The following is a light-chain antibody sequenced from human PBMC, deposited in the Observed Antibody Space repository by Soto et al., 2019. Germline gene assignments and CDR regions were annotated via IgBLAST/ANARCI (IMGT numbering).Light chain of an antibody. Sequence: EIGLTQSPATLSLSPGERATLSCRASQSVSSYLAWYQQKPGQAPRLLIYDASNRATGIPARFSGSGSGTDFTLTINSLEPEDSAVYYCQQRSNWPSITFGQGTRLEI. CDR1: QSVSSY. J-gene: IGKJ5*01. CDR2: DAS. CDR3: QQRSNWPSIT. V-gene: IGKV3-11*01.